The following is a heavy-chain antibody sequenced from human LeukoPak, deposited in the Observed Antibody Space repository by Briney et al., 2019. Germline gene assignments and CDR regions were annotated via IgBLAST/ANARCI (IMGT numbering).Heavy chain of an antibody. CDR1: GFTFSDYY. Sequence: GGSLRLSCAASGFTFSDYYMSWIRQAPGKGLEWVSYISSSSSYIYYADSVKGRFTISRDNAKNSLYLQMNSLRPEDTAVYYCARENSGSYYQFDCWGQGTLVTVSS. D-gene: IGHD1-26*01. J-gene: IGHJ4*02. CDR2: ISSSSSYI. CDR3: ARENSGSYYQFDC. V-gene: IGHV3-11*06.